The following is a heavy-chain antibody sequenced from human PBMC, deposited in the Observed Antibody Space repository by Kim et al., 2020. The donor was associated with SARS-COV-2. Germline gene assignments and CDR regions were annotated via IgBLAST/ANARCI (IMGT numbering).Heavy chain of an antibody. J-gene: IGHJ4*02. CDR2: ISLNSCDK. Sequence: ASVKVSCKASGYTFTAYHMHWVRQAPGQGLEWMGRISLNSCDKNNAQDFQGRGTLTRDTSISTAYLELRSLRADDTDVYYCARSKLLDFDYWGQGTLVT. CDR1: GYTFTAYH. D-gene: IGHD2-8*02. V-gene: IGHV1-2*05. CDR3: ARSKLLDFDY.